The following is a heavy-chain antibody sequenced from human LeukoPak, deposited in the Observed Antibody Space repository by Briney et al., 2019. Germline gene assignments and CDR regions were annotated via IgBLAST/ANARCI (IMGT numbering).Heavy chain of an antibody. D-gene: IGHD3-22*01. CDR2: INPNSGGT. CDR1: GYTFTSYG. V-gene: IGHV1-2*02. CDR3: ARHRRSYYDSSGPHFYYFDY. Sequence: ASVKVSCKASGYTFTSYGISWVRQAPGQGLEWMGWINPNSGGTNYAQKFQGRVTMTRDTSISTAYMELSRLRSDDTAVYYCARHRRSYYDSSGPHFYYFDYWGQGTLVTVSS. J-gene: IGHJ4*02.